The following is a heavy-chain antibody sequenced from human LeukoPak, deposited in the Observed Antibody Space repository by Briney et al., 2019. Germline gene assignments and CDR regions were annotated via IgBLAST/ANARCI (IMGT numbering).Heavy chain of an antibody. D-gene: IGHD2-2*01. J-gene: IGHJ5*02. CDR1: GYTPINYG. Sequence: ASVKVSCKASGYTPINYGISWVRPAPGQGLEWMGWISAYNGNTNYAQRLHGRVAMTTDTSTSTAYMELRSLRSDDTAVYYCARRRQMPNWFGPWGQGTLVTVSS. CDR3: ARRRQMPNWFGP. V-gene: IGHV1-18*01. CDR2: ISAYNGNT.